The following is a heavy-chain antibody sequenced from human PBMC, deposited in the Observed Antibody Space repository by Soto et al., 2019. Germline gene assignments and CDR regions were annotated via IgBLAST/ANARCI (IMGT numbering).Heavy chain of an antibody. D-gene: IGHD6-13*01. J-gene: IGHJ4*02. CDR1: GGSISSYY. V-gene: IGHV4-59*01. CDR2: IYYSGST. CDR3: ARARAGQYFDY. Sequence: ASETLSLTCTVSGGSISSYYWSWIRQPPGKGLEWIGYIYYSGSTNYNPSLKSRVTISVDTSKNQFSLKLSSVTAADTAVYYCARARAGQYFDYWGQRTLVTVSS.